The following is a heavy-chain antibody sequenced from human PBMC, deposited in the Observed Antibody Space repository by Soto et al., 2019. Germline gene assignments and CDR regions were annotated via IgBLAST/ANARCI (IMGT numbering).Heavy chain of an antibody. CDR2: ISDTGAST. CDR1: GFTFKESA. D-gene: IGHD6-19*01. J-gene: IGHJ4*02. V-gene: IGHV3-23*01. Sequence: PEGSLRLSCAASGFTFKESAMNWVRQAPGKGLEWVASISDTGASTGYAESVRGRLSISRDNSKNTLYLQMNSLRGADTAVYYCAKGRGSGWAWYFDNWGQGTLVTVSS. CDR3: AKGRGSGWAWYFDN.